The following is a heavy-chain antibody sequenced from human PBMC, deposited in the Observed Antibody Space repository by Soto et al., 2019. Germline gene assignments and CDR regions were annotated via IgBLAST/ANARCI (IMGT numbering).Heavy chain of an antibody. Sequence: QVQLVQSGAEVKKPGSSVKVSCKASGGTFSSYTISWVRQAPGQGLEWMGRIIPILGIANYAQKFQGRVTITADKSTSTAYMELSSLRYEDTAVYYCARATSYNDWFDPWGQGTLVTVSS. D-gene: IGHD3-10*01. V-gene: IGHV1-69*02. CDR3: ARATSYNDWFDP. CDR1: GGTFSSYT. CDR2: IIPILGIA. J-gene: IGHJ5*02.